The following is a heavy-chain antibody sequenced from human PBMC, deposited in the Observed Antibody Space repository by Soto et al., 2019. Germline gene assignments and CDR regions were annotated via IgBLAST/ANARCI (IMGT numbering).Heavy chain of an antibody. V-gene: IGHV4-61*01. CDR2: IYFTGST. CDR1: GGAVSSGTYY. CDR3: TRGPPRVQWFDP. Sequence: SETLSLTCTVSGGAVSSGTYYWNWIRQPPGKGLEWIGHIYFTGSTNYNPSLKSRVTMSLDTSRNQFSLKLSSVTAADTAVYYCTRGPPRVQWFDPWGLGTLVTVSS. J-gene: IGHJ5*02.